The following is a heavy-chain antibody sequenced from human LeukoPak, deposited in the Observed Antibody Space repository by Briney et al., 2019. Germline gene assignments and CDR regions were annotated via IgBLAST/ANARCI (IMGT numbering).Heavy chain of an antibody. CDR2: IYWNDDK. J-gene: IGHJ4*02. CDR3: AHSPFFYDTPLCYFDY. V-gene: IGHV2-5*01. CDR1: GFSLSTSGVG. D-gene: IGHD5/OR15-5a*01. Sequence: SGPTLVKPTQPLTLTCTFSGFSLSTSGVGVGWIRQPPGKALEWLALIYWNDDKRYSPSLKSRLTITKDTSKNQVVLTMTNMGPVDTATYYCAHSPFFYDTPLCYFDYWGQGTLVTVSS.